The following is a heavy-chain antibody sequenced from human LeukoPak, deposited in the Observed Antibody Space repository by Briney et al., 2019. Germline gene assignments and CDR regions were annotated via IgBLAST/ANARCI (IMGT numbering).Heavy chain of an antibody. D-gene: IGHD6-6*01. CDR3: ARKEDSSSSLDY. Sequence: SVKVSCKASGGTFSSYAISWVRQAPGQGLEWMGGIIPIFGTANYAQKFQGRVTITAEESTSTAYMELSSLRSEDTAVYYCARKEDSSSSLDYWGQGTLVTVSS. CDR1: GGTFSSYA. V-gene: IGHV1-69*01. CDR2: IIPIFGTA. J-gene: IGHJ4*02.